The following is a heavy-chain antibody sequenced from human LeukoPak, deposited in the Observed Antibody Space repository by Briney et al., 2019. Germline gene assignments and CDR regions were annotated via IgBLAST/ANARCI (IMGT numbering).Heavy chain of an antibody. D-gene: IGHD1-1*01. V-gene: IGHV4-34*01. CDR3: ARRKGYVGWFDP. CDR2: INHSGST. J-gene: IGHJ5*02. CDR1: GGSFSGYY. Sequence: SETLSLTCAVYGGSFSGYYWSWIRPPPGKGLEWIGEINHSGSTNYNPSLKSRVTISVDTSKNQFSLKLSSVTAADTAVYYCARRKGYVGWFDPWGQGTLVTVSS.